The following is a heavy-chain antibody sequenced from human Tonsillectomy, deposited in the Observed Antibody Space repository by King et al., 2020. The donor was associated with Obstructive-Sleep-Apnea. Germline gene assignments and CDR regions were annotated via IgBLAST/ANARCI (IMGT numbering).Heavy chain of an antibody. CDR1: GFTFSSYA. D-gene: IGHD3-16*02. V-gene: IGHV3-30-3*01. J-gene: IGHJ4*02. CDR2: ISYDGSNK. Sequence: VQLVESGGGVVQPGRSLRLSCAASGFTFSSYAMHWVRQAPGKGLEWVAVISYDGSNKYYADSVKGRFTISRDNSKNTLYLQMNSLRAEDTAVYYCARDKRLGELSFCGTDYWGQGTLLTVSS. CDR3: ARDKRLGELSFCGTDY.